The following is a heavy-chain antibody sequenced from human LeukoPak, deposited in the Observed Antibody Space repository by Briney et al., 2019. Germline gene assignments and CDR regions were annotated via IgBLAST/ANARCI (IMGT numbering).Heavy chain of an antibody. CDR1: GGSISSYY. J-gene: IGHJ4*02. V-gene: IGHV4-59*01. CDR2: IYYSGST. CDR3: ARDLYGGNSLYY. D-gene: IGHD4-23*01. Sequence: SETLSLTCTVSGGSISSYYWSWIRQPPGKGLEWIGYIYYSGSTNYNPSLKSRVTISVDTSKNQFSLKLSSVTAADTAVYYCARDLYGGNSLYYWGQGTLVTVSS.